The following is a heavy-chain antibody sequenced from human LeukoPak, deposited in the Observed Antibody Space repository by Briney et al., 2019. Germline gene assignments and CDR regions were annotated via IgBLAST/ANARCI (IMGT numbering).Heavy chain of an antibody. CDR2: IYSGGST. Sequence: GGSLRPSCAASGFTVSRNSMSWVRQAPGKGLECVSVIYSGGSTYYADSVKGRFTISRDNSKNTLFLQMNSLRAEDTAVYYCARDKSTSPNEWGQGTLVTVSS. V-gene: IGHV3-66*01. J-gene: IGHJ4*02. CDR1: GFTVSRNS. D-gene: IGHD1/OR15-1a*01. CDR3: ARDKSTSPNE.